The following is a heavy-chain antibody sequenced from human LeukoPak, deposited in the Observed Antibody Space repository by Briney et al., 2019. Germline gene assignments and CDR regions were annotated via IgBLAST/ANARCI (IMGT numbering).Heavy chain of an antibody. Sequence: SQTLSLTCTVSGGSINNGDYYWSWIRQHPGGGLEWIGYISYSGSTSYNASLKSRVTISVDTSKNQFSLKLSSVTAADTAVYYCARNPYDILTGYRKKLSAGYFDYWGQGTLVTVSS. D-gene: IGHD3-9*01. CDR1: GGSINNGDYY. CDR3: ARNPYDILTGYRKKLSAGYFDY. CDR2: ISYSGST. V-gene: IGHV4-31*03. J-gene: IGHJ4*02.